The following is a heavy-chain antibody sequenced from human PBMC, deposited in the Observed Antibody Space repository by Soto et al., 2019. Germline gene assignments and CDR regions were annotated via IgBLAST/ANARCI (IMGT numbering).Heavy chain of an antibody. D-gene: IGHD3-3*01. CDR2: IWYDGSNK. V-gene: IGHV3-33*01. CDR1: GFTFSSYG. J-gene: IGHJ5*02. CDR3: ARDSTGYDFWSGPNRWFDP. Sequence: GGSLRLSCAASGFTFSSYGMHWVRQASGKGLEWVAVIWYDGSNKYYADSVKGRFTISRDNSKNTLYLQMNSLRAEDTAVYYCARDSTGYDFWSGPNRWFDPWGQGTLVTVSS.